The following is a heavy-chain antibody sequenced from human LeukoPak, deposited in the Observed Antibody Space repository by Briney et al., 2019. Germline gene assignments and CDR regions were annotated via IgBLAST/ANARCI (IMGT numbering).Heavy chain of an antibody. J-gene: IGHJ4*02. CDR1: GFTFSSYA. Sequence: GRSLRLSCAASGFTFSSYAMHWVRQAPGKGLEWVAVISYDGSNKYYADSVKGRFTISRDNSKHTLYLQMNSLRGEDTAVYYWARESEPRLIWFVGGEHYYFDYWGQGTLVTVSS. D-gene: IGHD3-10*01. CDR2: ISYDGSNK. CDR3: ARESEPRLIWFVGGEHYYFDY. V-gene: IGHV3-30-3*01.